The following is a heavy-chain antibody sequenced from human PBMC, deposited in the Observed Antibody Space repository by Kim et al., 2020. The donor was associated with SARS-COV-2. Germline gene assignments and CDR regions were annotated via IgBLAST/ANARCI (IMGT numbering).Heavy chain of an antibody. CDR1: GGSFSGYY. D-gene: IGHD6-13*01. CDR2: INHSGST. V-gene: IGHV4-34*01. J-gene: IGHJ6*02. CDR3: VWAAAGPDYYYYGMDV. Sequence: SETLSLTCAVYGGSFSGYYWSWIRQPQGKGLEWIGEINHSGSTNYNPSLKSRVTISVDTSKNQFSLKLSSVTAADTAVYYCVWAAAGPDYYYYGMDVWGQETTVTVSS.